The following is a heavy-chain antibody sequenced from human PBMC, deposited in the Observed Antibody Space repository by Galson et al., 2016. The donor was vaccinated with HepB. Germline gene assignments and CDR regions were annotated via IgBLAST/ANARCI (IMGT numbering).Heavy chain of an antibody. CDR1: GYTFTDNY. Sequence: SVKVSCKASGYTFTDNYMHWVRQAPGQGLEWMGWISGYNGNTKFAQKFQGRFAMTTDTYASTVSMELRNLRSDDTAMYFCARGGSWVTAAGTFNYWGQGTLVTVSS. V-gene: IGHV1-18*04. CDR3: ARGGSWVTAAGTFNY. CDR2: ISGYNGNT. D-gene: IGHD6-13*01. J-gene: IGHJ4*02.